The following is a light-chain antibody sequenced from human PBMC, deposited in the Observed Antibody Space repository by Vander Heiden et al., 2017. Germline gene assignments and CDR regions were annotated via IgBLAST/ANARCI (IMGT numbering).Light chain of an antibody. J-gene: IGKJ1*01. V-gene: IGKV1-5*03. CDR3: QQYNSYART. CDR1: QSSSSW. Sequence: DIQLTPSPSPLSASVGARVTLPYLSRQSSSSWLAWYQQKPGKAPKLLIYKASSLESGVPSRFSGSGSGTEFTLTISSLQPDDVATYYCQQYNSYARTFGQGTKVEIK. CDR2: KAS.